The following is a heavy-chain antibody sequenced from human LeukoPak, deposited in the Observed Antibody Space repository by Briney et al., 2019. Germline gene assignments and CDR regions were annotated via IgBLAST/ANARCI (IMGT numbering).Heavy chain of an antibody. CDR2: ISGDGTAR. Sequence: GGSLRLSCAASGFTSSSYWMHWVRQVPGKGLVWVSRISGDGTARNYADSVKGRFTISRDDAKNTVDLQMNSLRGEDTAVYYCVRGRGSYGWFGPWGQGTLVTVSS. CDR3: VRGRGSYGWFGP. D-gene: IGHD3-10*01. J-gene: IGHJ5*02. V-gene: IGHV3-74*01. CDR1: GFTSSSYW.